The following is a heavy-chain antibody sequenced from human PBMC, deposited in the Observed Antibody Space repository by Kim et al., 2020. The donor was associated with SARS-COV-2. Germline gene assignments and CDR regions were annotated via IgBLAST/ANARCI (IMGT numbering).Heavy chain of an antibody. CDR1: GGSFSGYY. Sequence: SETLSLTCAVYGGSFSGYYWSWIRQPPGKGLEWIGEINHSGSTNYNPSLKSRITISVDTSKNQFSLKLSSVTAAATAVYYCARAHYGSGSYFRGINDYWGQGTLVTFSS. V-gene: IGHV4-34*01. J-gene: IGHJ4*02. CDR3: ARAHYGSGSYFRGINDY. D-gene: IGHD3-10*01. CDR2: INHSGST.